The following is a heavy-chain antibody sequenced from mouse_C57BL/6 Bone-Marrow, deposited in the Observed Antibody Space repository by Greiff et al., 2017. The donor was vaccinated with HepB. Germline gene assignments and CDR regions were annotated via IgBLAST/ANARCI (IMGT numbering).Heavy chain of an antibody. J-gene: IGHJ3*01. CDR1: GYTFTSYG. CDR3: ARRDYYGSSYPWFAY. Sequence: QVQLQQSGAELARPGASVKLSCKASGYTFTSYGISWVKQRTGQGLEWIGEIYPRSGNTYYNEKFKGKATLTADKSSSTAYMELRSLTSEDSAVYFCARRDYYGSSYPWFAYWGQGTLVTVSA. D-gene: IGHD1-1*01. V-gene: IGHV1-81*01. CDR2: IYPRSGNT.